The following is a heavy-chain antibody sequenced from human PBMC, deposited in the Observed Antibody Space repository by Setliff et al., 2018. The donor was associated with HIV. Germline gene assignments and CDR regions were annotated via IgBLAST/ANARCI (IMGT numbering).Heavy chain of an antibody. D-gene: IGHD2-15*01. J-gene: IGHJ4*02. V-gene: IGHV5-51*01. CDR3: AREHRLCSGERCVLPDY. Sequence: GESLKISCQASGYTFTNHWIGWVRQMPGEGLEWMAIIYPGDSDVRYNPSFQGQVTVSVDKSIYTAYLQWSSLKASDTATYYCAREHRLCSGERCVLPDYWGQGTLVTVSS. CDR2: IYPGDSDV. CDR1: GYTFTNHW.